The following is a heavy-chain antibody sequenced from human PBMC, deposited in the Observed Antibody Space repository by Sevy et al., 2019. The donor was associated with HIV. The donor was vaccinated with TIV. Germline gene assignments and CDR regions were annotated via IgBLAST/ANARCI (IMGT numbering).Heavy chain of an antibody. CDR2: IYSGGST. D-gene: IGHD3-3*01. CDR1: GFTFSSYG. J-gene: IGHJ4*02. V-gene: IGHV3-NL1*01. Sequence: GGSLRLSCAASGFTFSSYGMHWVRQAPGKGLEWVAVIYSGGSTYYADSVKGRFTISRDNSKNTLYLQMNSLRAEDTAVYYCARVADYDFWTLDYWGQGTLVTVSS. CDR3: ARVADYDFWTLDY.